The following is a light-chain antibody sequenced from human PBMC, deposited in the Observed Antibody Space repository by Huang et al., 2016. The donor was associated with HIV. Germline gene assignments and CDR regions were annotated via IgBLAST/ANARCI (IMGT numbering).Light chain of an antibody. CDR2: CSS. Sequence: DIVMTQSPDSLSVSLGERATINCKSNQTVLYSPNYKNYLAWYQQKPGQPPKLLIYCSSTRESGVPDRFSGSGSGTDFTLTIGSLQAEDVAVYYCQQYYSPPYTFGPGTRVEMK. CDR1: QTVLYSPNYKNY. V-gene: IGKV4-1*01. J-gene: IGKJ3*01. CDR3: QQYYSPPYT.